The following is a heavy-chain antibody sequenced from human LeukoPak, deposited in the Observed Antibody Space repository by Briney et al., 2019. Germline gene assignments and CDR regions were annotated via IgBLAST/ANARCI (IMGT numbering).Heavy chain of an antibody. Sequence: TGGSLRLSCAASGFTFSSYAMSWVRQAPGKGLEWVSAISGSGGSTYYADSVKGRFTISRDNAKNSLYLQMNSLRAEDTALYYCAKPLGYCSSTSCPGGFDYWGQGTLVTVSS. D-gene: IGHD2-2*01. CDR1: GFTFSSYA. V-gene: IGHV3-23*01. CDR3: AKPLGYCSSTSCPGGFDY. CDR2: ISGSGGST. J-gene: IGHJ4*02.